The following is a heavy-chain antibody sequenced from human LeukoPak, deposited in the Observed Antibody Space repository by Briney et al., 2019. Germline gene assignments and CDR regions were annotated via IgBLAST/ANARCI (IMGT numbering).Heavy chain of an antibody. J-gene: IGHJ4*02. D-gene: IGHD6-19*01. CDR1: GGSISSYY. CDR2: IDHSGST. Sequence: SETLSLTCTVSGGSISSYYWNWIRQPPGKGLEWIGYIDHSGSTNYNPSLKSRVTISVDTSKNQFSLKLSSVTAADTAVYYCARAGCCSGWSLDYWGQGTLVTVSS. V-gene: IGHV4-59*01. CDR3: ARAGCCSGWSLDY.